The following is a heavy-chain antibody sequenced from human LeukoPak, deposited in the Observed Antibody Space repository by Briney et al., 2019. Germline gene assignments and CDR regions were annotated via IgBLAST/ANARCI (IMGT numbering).Heavy chain of an antibody. V-gene: IGHV4-61*02. CDR2: IYTSGST. D-gene: IGHD3-3*01. CDR3: ATLRFLEWLSVYYYYYMDV. CDR1: GGSINSGSYC. J-gene: IGHJ6*03. Sequence: NPSETLSLTCTVSGGSINSGSYCWSWLRQPAGKGLEWIGRIYTSGSTNYNPSLKSRVTISLDTSKNQFSLKLSSVTAADTAVYYCATLRFLEWLSVYYYYYMDVWGKGTTVTVSS.